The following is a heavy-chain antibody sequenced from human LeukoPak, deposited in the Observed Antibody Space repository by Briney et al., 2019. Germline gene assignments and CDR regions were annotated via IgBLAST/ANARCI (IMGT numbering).Heavy chain of an antibody. J-gene: IGHJ3*02. V-gene: IGHV3-53*01. D-gene: IGHD3-22*01. CDR1: GFIFSSXY. CDR3: ARDGFSSGYPYDAFDI. Sequence: RLSCVASGFIFSSXYMSWVRQAPGKGLEWISVIYSGGSTYYSDSVKGRFTISRDNCKNTMYLQMNSLRAEDTAVYYCARDGFSSGYPYDAFDIWGQGTMVXVXS. CDR2: IYSGGST.